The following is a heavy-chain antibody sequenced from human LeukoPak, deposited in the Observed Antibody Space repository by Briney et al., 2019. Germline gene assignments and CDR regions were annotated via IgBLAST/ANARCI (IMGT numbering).Heavy chain of an antibody. CDR1: GGTFSSYA. V-gene: IGHV1-69*05. D-gene: IGHD2-2*02. Sequence: SVKVSCKASGGTFSSYAISWVRQAPGQGLEWMGGIIPIFGTANYAQKFQGRVTITTDESTSTAYMELSSLRSEDTAVYYCAVPAAITFYYYYMDVWGKGTTVTVSS. J-gene: IGHJ6*03. CDR2: IIPIFGTA. CDR3: AVPAAITFYYYYMDV.